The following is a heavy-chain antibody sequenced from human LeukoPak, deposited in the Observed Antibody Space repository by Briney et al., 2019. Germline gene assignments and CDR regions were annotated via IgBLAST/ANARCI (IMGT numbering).Heavy chain of an antibody. CDR2: IYYSGST. D-gene: IGHD3-22*01. J-gene: IGHJ4*02. V-gene: IGHV4-30-4*01. CDR3: ARGHPDYYDSSGYYFPYFDY. Sequence: PSETLSLTCAVYGGSFSGYYWSWIRQPPGKGLEWIGYIYYSGSTYYNPSLKSRVTISVDTSKNQFSLKLSSVTAADTAVYYCARGHPDYYDSSGYYFPYFDYWGQGTLVTVSS. CDR1: GGSFSGYY.